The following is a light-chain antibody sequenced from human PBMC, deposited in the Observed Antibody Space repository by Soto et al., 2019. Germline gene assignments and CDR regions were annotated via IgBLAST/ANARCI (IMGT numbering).Light chain of an antibody. V-gene: IGLV2-14*01. Sequence: QSVLTQPASVSGSPGQSITISCTGTNSDVGGYNYVSWYQQHPGKAPELMIYEVSHRPSGVSNRFSGSKSDNTASLTISGLQAEDEADYYCSSYTSSSTWVFGGGTKVTVL. CDR1: NSDVGGYNY. J-gene: IGLJ3*02. CDR2: EVS. CDR3: SSYTSSSTWV.